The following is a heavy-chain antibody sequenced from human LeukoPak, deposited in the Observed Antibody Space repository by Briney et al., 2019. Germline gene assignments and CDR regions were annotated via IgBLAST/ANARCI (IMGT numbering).Heavy chain of an antibody. Sequence: GGSLRLSCTAAGFNFGTYWMSWVRQSPEKGLEFVANIKYDDTVKNYVDSMKGRFTISRDNPSNSVYLQMDSLRPEDTALYYCARDPDSSAFDYWGQGTLVTVSS. D-gene: IGHD2-15*01. V-gene: IGHV3-7*01. J-gene: IGHJ4*02. CDR1: GFNFGTYW. CDR2: IKYDDTVK. CDR3: ARDPDSSAFDY.